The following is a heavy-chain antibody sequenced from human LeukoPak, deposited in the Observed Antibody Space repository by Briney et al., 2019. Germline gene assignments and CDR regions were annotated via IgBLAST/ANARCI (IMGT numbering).Heavy chain of an antibody. CDR3: ARDSYCSSTSCYMDY. V-gene: IGHV3-30*03. CDR1: GFTLSSYS. CDR2: ISYDGSNK. D-gene: IGHD2-2*02. Sequence: GGSLRLSCAASGFTLSSYSMNWVRQAPGKGLEWVAFISYDGSNKYYADSVKGRFTISRDNSKNTLYLQMNSLRAEDTAVYYCARDSYCSSTSCYMDYWGQGTLVTVSS. J-gene: IGHJ4*02.